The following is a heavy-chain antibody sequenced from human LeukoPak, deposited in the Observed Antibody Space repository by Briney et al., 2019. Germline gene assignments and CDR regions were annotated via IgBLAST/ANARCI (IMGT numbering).Heavy chain of an antibody. D-gene: IGHD6-13*01. CDR1: GFTFSSYS. CDR2: ISSSSSTI. Sequence: GGSLRLSCAASGFTFSSYSMNWVRQAPGKGLEWVSYISSSSSTIYYADSVKGRFSISRDNTKNSVYLQMNSLRAEDTAVYFCASAIAAADAYWGQGTLVTVSS. V-gene: IGHV3-48*04. J-gene: IGHJ4*02. CDR3: ASAIAAADAY.